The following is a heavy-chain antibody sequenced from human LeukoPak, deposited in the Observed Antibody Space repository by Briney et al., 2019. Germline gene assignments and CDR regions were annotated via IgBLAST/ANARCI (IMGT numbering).Heavy chain of an antibody. V-gene: IGHV3-21*04. J-gene: IGHJ3*02. CDR3: AFPAHHWLVRGAFDI. CDR2: ISSSSSYI. D-gene: IGHD6-19*01. Sequence: GGSLRLSCAASGFIFSSYSMNWVRQAPGKGLEWVSSISSSSSYIYYADSVKGRFTISRDNAKNSLYLQMNNLRVEDTAIYYCAFPAHHWLVRGAFDIWGQGTVVTVSS. CDR1: GFIFSSYS.